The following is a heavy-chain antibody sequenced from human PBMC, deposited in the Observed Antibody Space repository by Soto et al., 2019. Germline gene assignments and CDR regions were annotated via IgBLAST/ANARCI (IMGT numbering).Heavy chain of an antibody. CDR3: ARVGEYYYDSSGYAGYYYYGMDV. CDR1: GGSISSGDYY. J-gene: IGHJ6*02. CDR2: IYYSGST. Sequence: SETRSLTCTVSGGSISSGDYYWSWIRQPPGKGLEWIGYIYYSGSTYYNPSLKSRVTISVDTSKNQFSLKLSSVTAADTAVYYCARVGEYYYDSSGYAGYYYYGMDVWGQGTTVTVSS. D-gene: IGHD3-22*01. V-gene: IGHV4-30-4*01.